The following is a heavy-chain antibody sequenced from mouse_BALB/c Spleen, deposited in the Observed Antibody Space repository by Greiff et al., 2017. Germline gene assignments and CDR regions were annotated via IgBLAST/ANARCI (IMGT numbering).Heavy chain of an antibody. CDR2: ISYSGST. Sequence: EVQLQQSGPGLVKPSQSLSLTCTVTGYSITSDYAWNWIRQFPGNKLEWMGYISYSGSTSYNPSLKSRISITRDTSKNQFFLQLNSVTTEDTATYYCARFLYGNFSMDYWGQGTSVTVSS. J-gene: IGHJ4*01. V-gene: IGHV3-2*02. D-gene: IGHD2-1*01. CDR3: ARFLYGNFSMDY. CDR1: GYSITSDYA.